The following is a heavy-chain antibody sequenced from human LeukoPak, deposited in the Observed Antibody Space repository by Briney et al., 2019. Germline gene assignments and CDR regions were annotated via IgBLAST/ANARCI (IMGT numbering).Heavy chain of an antibody. CDR1: GGSVSSHY. J-gene: IGHJ5*02. V-gene: IGHV4-4*08. CDR3: VREWRGGYYDSSGPNWFDP. D-gene: IGHD3-22*01. Sequence: SETLSLTCTVSGGSVSSHYWSWIRQPPGKGLEWIGYIYYSGTTNYNPSLKGRVTIGVDTSKNQFSLKLTAVTAADTAVYYCVREWRGGYYDSSGPNWFDPWGQGTLVTVSS. CDR2: IYYSGTT.